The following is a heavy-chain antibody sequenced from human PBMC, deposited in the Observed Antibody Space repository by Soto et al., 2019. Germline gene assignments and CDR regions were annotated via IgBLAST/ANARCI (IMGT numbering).Heavy chain of an antibody. CDR1: GFTFSSCT. Sequence: EVHLVESGGGLVKPGGSLRLSCAVSGFTFSSCTMNWVRQAPGKGLEWVSSISPSTSHIYYADSVKGRFTISRDNAKNSLFLQMNSLRAEDTAVYYCSGGSCGACHRNYGRDVWGQGTTVTVSS. CDR3: SGGSCGACHRNYGRDV. J-gene: IGHJ6*02. CDR2: ISPSTSHI. D-gene: IGHD2-15*01. V-gene: IGHV3-21*01.